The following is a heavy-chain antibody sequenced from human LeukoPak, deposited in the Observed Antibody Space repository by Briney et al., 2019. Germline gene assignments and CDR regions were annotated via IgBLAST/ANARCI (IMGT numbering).Heavy chain of an antibody. D-gene: IGHD6-13*01. Sequence: SLRLSCAASGFTFDDYAMHWVRQAPGKGLEWVSGISWNSGSIGYADSVKGRFTISRDNAKNSLYLQMNSLRAEDTALYYCAKTNLRLGYSSSWYAPGYFDYWGQGTLVTVSS. CDR1: GFTFDDYA. CDR2: ISWNSGSI. V-gene: IGHV3-9*01. J-gene: IGHJ4*02. CDR3: AKTNLRLGYSSSWYAPGYFDY.